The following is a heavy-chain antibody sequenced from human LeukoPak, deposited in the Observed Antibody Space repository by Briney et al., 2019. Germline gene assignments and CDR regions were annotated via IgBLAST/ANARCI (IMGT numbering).Heavy chain of an antibody. Sequence: GGSLRLSCAASGFTFSSYEMNWVRQAPGKGLEWVSYISSSSSTIYYADSVKGRFTISRDNAKNSLYLQMNSLRAEDTAVYYCARAYSTYFDYWGQGTLVTVSS. V-gene: IGHV3-48*01. CDR3: ARAYSTYFDY. J-gene: IGHJ4*02. CDR2: ISSSSSTI. CDR1: GFTFSSYE. D-gene: IGHD4-11*01.